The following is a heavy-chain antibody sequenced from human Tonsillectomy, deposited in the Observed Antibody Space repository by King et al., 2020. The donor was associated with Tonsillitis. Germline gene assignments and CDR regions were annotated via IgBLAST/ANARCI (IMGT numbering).Heavy chain of an antibody. CDR1: GFTFNKAW. CDR3: TTGLPPHLWFGELLFSDYYYGLGV. J-gene: IGHJ6*02. D-gene: IGHD3-10*01. V-gene: IGHV3-15*01. CDR2: IKSESDGGTT. Sequence: VQLVESGGGSVMPGGSLRLSCKASGFTFNKAWMNWVRQAPGRGLEWLGRIKSESDGGTTDYDAPVKGRFTISRDDSKDTLYLQMNSLKTEDSAVYYCTTGLPPHLWFGELLFSDYYYGLGVWGQGTTVTVSS.